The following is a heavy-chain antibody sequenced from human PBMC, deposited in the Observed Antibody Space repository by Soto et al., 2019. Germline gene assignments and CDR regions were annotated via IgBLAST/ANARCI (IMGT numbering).Heavy chain of an antibody. Sequence: EVQLVESGGGLVQPGGSLRLSCSASGFTFSSYSMNWVRLAPGKGLEWLSYISGSGNTAYYADSVKGRFTIARDNAQKSLYLQLNNLRDDDTAMYYCARDPKSGNQKLYFDYWGQGTLVTVS. CDR2: ISGSGNTA. CDR3: ARDPKSGNQKLYFDY. J-gene: IGHJ4*02. D-gene: IGHD3-3*01. CDR1: GFTFSSYS. V-gene: IGHV3-48*02.